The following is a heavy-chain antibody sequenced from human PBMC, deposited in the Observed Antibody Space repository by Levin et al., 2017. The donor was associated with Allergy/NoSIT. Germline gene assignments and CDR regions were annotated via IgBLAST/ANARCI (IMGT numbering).Heavy chain of an antibody. D-gene: IGHD3-16*01. CDR3: ARGGGAWACDY. Sequence: PGGSLRLSCAASGFTFSSYAIHWIRQAPGKGLEWVAVIWPDGTNRYNADSVKGRFTISRDNSKNTLFLQMNGLRDEYTAVYYCARGGGAWACDYWGQGTPLTVSS. V-gene: IGHV3-33*01. J-gene: IGHJ4*02. CDR2: IWPDGTNR. CDR1: GFTFSSYA.